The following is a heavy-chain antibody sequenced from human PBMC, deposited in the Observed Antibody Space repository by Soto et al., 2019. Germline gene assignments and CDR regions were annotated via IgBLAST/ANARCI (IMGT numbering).Heavy chain of an antibody. V-gene: IGHV4-31*03. CDR2: IYYSGST. CDR1: GGSISSGGYY. Sequence: SETLSLTCIVSGGSISSGGYYWSWIRQHPGKGLEWIGYIYYSGSTYYNPSLKSRVTISVDTSKNQFSLKLSSVTAADTAVYYCARECYGDYVCAFDIWGQGTMVTVSS. D-gene: IGHD4-17*01. CDR3: ARECYGDYVCAFDI. J-gene: IGHJ3*02.